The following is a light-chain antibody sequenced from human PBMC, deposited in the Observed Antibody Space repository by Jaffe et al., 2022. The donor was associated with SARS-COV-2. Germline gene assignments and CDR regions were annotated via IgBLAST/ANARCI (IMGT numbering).Light chain of an antibody. CDR3: VLYMGSGISV. CDR1: SGSVSPSHY. Sequence: QTVVTQEPSFSVSPGGTVTLTCGLSSGSVSPSHYPSWHQQTPGQAPRTLIFSTNTRSSGVPDRFAGSILGNKAALTITGAQADDESDYYCVLYMGSGISVFGGGTKVTVL. J-gene: IGLJ2*01. V-gene: IGLV8-61*01. CDR2: STN.